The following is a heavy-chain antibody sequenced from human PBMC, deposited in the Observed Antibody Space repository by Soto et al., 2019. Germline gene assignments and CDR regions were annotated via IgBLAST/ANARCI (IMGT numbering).Heavy chain of an antibody. CDR1: GGSISSGGYY. D-gene: IGHD3-3*01. V-gene: IGHV4-31*03. J-gene: IGHJ5*02. CDR3: AREAEGSGSIWVDWFDP. CDR2: IYYSGST. Sequence: QVQLQESGPGLVKPSQTLSLTCTVSGGSISSGGYYWSWIRQHPGKGLEWIGYIYYSGSTYYNPSLKSRVTISVDTSKNQFSLKLSSVTAADMAVYYCAREAEGSGSIWVDWFDPWGQGTLVTVSS.